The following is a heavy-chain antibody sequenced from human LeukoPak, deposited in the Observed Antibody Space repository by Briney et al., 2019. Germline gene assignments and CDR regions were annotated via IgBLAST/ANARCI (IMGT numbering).Heavy chain of an antibody. CDR1: GFTFSSYW. Sequence: GGSLRLSCAASGFTFSSYWMHWARQAPGKGLVWVSRINSDGSTTNYADSVKGRFTISRDNAKNTLYLQMNSLRAEDTAVYYCAREGAAGTTPFDYWGQGTLVTVSS. CDR2: INSDGSTT. D-gene: IGHD6-13*01. V-gene: IGHV3-74*01. CDR3: AREGAAGTTPFDY. J-gene: IGHJ4*02.